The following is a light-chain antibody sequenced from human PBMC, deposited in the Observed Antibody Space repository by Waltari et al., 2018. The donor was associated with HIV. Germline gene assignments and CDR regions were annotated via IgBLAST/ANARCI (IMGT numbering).Light chain of an antibody. CDR1: QSVSSSY. Sequence: EIVLTQSPATLSLSPGERATLSCGASQSVSSSYVALYQQKPGLAPRLLIYDASRRATGIPDRFSGSGSGTDFTLTISRLEPEDFAVYYCQQYGSSLHSFGQGTKLEIK. V-gene: IGKV3D-20*01. J-gene: IGKJ2*03. CDR3: QQYGSSLHS. CDR2: DAS.